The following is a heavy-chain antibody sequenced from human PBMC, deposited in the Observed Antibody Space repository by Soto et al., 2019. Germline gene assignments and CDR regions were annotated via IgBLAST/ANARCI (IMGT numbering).Heavy chain of an antibody. D-gene: IGHD3-9*01. Sequence: QITLKESGPTLVKPTQTLTLTCTFSGFSLSTIGVGVGWIRQSPGKALEWLAVIYWDDDKRYSPSLKSRLSITKDTSKTQVVLTMTNMDPVDTATYYCAHKGPEDWPLDYWGQGTLVTVSS. CDR1: GFSLSTIGVG. CDR3: AHKGPEDWPLDY. CDR2: IYWDDDK. V-gene: IGHV2-5*02. J-gene: IGHJ4*02.